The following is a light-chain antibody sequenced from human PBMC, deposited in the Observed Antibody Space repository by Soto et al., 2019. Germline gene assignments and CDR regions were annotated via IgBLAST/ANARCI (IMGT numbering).Light chain of an antibody. CDR3: LQYNRWPFT. J-gene: IGKJ3*01. V-gene: IGKV3-15*01. Sequence: EMVMTQSPVTLSVSPGESATISCRASQSVISNLAWYQQKPGHAPRLLIYGASTRATGIPDRFSGSGSGTEFNLTISSLQSGDFAVYYCLQYNRWPFTFGPGTKVDIK. CDR2: GAS. CDR1: QSVISN.